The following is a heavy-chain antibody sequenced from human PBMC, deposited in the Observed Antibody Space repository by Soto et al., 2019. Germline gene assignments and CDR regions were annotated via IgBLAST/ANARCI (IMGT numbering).Heavy chain of an antibody. J-gene: IGHJ6*01. V-gene: IGHV3-23*01. Sequence: EVQLLESGGGLVQPGGSLRLSCAAAGFTFSNYALTWVRQSPGKGLEWVSTFSGSGGSTYYADSVRGRFTISRDNSNNPLFLQMNSLRVEDTAIYYCARDWTGDTCPCLDVWGQGTTVSVSS. CDR3: ARDWTGDTCPCLDV. CDR1: GFTFSNYA. CDR2: FSGSGGST. D-gene: IGHD3-3*01.